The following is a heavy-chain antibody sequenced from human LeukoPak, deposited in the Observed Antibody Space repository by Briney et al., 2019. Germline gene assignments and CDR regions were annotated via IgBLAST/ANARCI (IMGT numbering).Heavy chain of an antibody. CDR3: ARVSQELGYCSSTSCPYYFDY. Sequence: SVKVSCKASGGTFSSYAISWVRQAPGQGLEWMGGIIPIFGTANYAQKFQGRVTITADESTSIAYMELSSLRSEDTAVYYCARVSQELGYCSSTSCPYYFDYWGQGTLVTVSS. J-gene: IGHJ4*02. CDR1: GGTFSSYA. V-gene: IGHV1-69*13. D-gene: IGHD2-2*01. CDR2: IIPIFGTA.